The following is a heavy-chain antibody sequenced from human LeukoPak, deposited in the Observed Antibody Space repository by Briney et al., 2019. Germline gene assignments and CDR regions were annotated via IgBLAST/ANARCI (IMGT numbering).Heavy chain of an antibody. J-gene: IGHJ4*02. V-gene: IGHV3-23*01. CDR1: GFTFSSYG. CDR3: AKSPSYTGSYRYFDY. CDR2: ISGSADNT. D-gene: IGHD3-16*02. Sequence: GGSLRLSCAASGFTFSSYGMNWVRQSPGKGLEWVSTISGSADNTYYADSVTGRFTISRDQSKNTLYLQMSSLKPDDTAVYHCAKSPSYTGSYRYFDYWGQGTLVTVSS.